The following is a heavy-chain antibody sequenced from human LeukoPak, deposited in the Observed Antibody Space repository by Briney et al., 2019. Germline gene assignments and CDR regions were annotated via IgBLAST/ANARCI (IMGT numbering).Heavy chain of an antibody. CDR2: INHSGST. CDR3: ARGGGRRYSGSWYVVDY. V-gene: IGHV4-34*01. D-gene: IGHD6-13*01. J-gene: IGHJ4*02. CDR1: GGSFSGYY. Sequence: PSETLSLTCAVYGGSFSGYYWSWIRQPPGKGLEWIGEINHSGSTNYDPSLKSRVTISVDTSKNQFSLKLSSVTAADTAVYYRARGGGRRYSGSWYVVDYWGQGTLVTVSS.